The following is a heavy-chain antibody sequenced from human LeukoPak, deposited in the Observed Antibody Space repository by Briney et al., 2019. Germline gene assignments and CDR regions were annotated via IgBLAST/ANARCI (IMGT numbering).Heavy chain of an antibody. CDR3: ARGIYSGSLGRTDY. Sequence: SETLSLTCTVSGGSISSYYWSWSRQPAGRGLEWIGRIYTSGSTNYNPSLKSRVTMSVDTSKNQFSLKLSSVTAADTAVYYCARGIYSGSLGRTDYWGQGTLVTVSS. CDR2: IYTSGST. J-gene: IGHJ4*02. D-gene: IGHD1-26*01. CDR1: GGSISSYY. V-gene: IGHV4-4*07.